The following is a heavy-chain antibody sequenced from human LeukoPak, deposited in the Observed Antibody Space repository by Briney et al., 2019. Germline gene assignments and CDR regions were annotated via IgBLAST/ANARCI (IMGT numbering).Heavy chain of an antibody. Sequence: ASVKVSCKASGYTFTAYYIHWVRQAPGQGLEWMAWINPNDGGTKSAQKFQGRVTLTWDTSISTDYMDLSSLRSDDTAVYYCAREYTPVGSAYSPLGYWGRGTLVTVSS. D-gene: IGHD4/OR15-4a*01. V-gene: IGHV1-2*02. J-gene: IGHJ4*02. CDR3: AREYTPVGSAYSPLGY. CDR1: GYTFTAYY. CDR2: INPNDGGT.